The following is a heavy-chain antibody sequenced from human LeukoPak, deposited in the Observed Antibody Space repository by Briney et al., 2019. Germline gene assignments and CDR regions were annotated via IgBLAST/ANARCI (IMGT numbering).Heavy chain of an antibody. CDR3: AMGGIGDLFGVIDI. CDR2: ICTGGDT. V-gene: IGHV3-13*01. D-gene: IGHD3-10*01. CDR1: GFTFSTYD. J-gene: IGHJ3*02. Sequence: GGSLRLSCVASGFTFSTYDRHWVRHATGKGLGWVSGICTGGDTHYQDSVKGRFTISRENVKNSLYLQMNSLRAGDTAVYYCAMGGIGDLFGVIDIWGQGTVVIVSS.